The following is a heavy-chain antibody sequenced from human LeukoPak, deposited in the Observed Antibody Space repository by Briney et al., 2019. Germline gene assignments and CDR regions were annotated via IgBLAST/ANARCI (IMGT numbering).Heavy chain of an antibody. CDR2: IYNSGST. J-gene: IGHJ4*03. CDR3: ARHRFGYGLEY. V-gene: IGHV4-59*08. CDR1: GGSISSYY. Sequence: SETLSRSCTVSGGSISSYYWSWIRQPPGKGLEWIGYIYNSGSTNYNPSLKSRVTISVDTSTNQFSLKLSSVTAADTAVYYCARHRFGYGLEYWGQGTLVTVSS. D-gene: IGHD3-10*01.